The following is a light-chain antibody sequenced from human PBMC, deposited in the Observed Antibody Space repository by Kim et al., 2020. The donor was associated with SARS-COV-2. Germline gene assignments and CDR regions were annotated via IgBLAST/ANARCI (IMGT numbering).Light chain of an antibody. CDR2: DKN. J-gene: IGLJ2*01. Sequence: RVNISCTGNSSNIGAGYNVHWYRQTPGTAPKLLIHDKNNRPSGVPDRFSGSKSGTSASLAITGLQAEDEADYYCQSYDRLSASVVFGGGTQLTVL. V-gene: IGLV1-40*01. CDR1: SSNIGAGYN. CDR3: QSYDRLSASVV.